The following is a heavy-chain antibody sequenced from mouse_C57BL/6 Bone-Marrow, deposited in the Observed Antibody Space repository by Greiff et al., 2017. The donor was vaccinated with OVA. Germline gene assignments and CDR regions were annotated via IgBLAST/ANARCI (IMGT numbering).Heavy chain of an antibody. CDR2: INPNNGGT. J-gene: IGHJ3*01. CDR3: ARKFGYFLFAD. D-gene: IGHD2-3*01. V-gene: IGHV1-26*01. Sequence: VQLQQSGPELVKPGASVKISCKASGYTFTDYYMNWVKQSHGKSLEWIGDINPNNGGTSYNQKFKGKATLTVDKSSSTAYMELRSLTSEDSAVYYCARKFGYFLFADWGQGTLVTVSA. CDR1: GYTFTDYY.